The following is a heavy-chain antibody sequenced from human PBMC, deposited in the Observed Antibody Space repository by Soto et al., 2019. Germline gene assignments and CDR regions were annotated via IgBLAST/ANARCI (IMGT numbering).Heavy chain of an antibody. Sequence: ASVKVSFKASGYSFTSYAMHWVRQAPGQRLEWMGWINAGNGNTKYSQKFQGRVTITRDTSASTAYMELSSLRSEDTAVYYCARAPSWWYFDLWGRGTLVTVSS. CDR2: INAGNGNT. V-gene: IGHV1-3*01. J-gene: IGHJ2*01. CDR1: GYSFTSYA. CDR3: ARAPSWWYFDL.